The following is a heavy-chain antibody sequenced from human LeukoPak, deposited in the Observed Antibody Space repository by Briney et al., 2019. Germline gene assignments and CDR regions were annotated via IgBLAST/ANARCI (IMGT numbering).Heavy chain of an antibody. J-gene: IGHJ5*02. V-gene: IGHV4-39*01. CDR3: ARHWRCGRGGLLSRLCWFDP. CDR2: IFYSGST. D-gene: IGHD2-21*02. CDR1: SGSISTSNYY. Sequence: SETLSLTCTVSSGSISTSNYYWGWVRQPPGKALEWIGNIFYSGSTYYSPSLKSRVTISLDTSRNQFSLKLNSVTAADTAVYYCARHWRCGRGGLLSRLCWFDPWGQGTLVTVSS.